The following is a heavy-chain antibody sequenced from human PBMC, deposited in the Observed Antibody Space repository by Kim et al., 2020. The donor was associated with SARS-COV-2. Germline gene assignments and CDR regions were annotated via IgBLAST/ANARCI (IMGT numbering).Heavy chain of an antibody. Sequence: SPSFQGHVTISADKSISTAYLQWSSLKASDTAMYYCARWEWEPRAHFDYWGQGTLVTVSS. J-gene: IGHJ4*02. D-gene: IGHD1-26*01. CDR3: ARWEWEPRAHFDY. V-gene: IGHV5-10-1*01.